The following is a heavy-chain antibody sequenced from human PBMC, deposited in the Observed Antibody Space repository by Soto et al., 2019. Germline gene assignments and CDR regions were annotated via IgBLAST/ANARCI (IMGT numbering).Heavy chain of an antibody. D-gene: IGHD6-19*01. V-gene: IGHV3-30*18. CDR3: VKDGSSGWPYFYDMDV. CDR1: GFTFSSYG. Sequence: GGSLRLSCAASGFTFSSYGMHWVRQAPGKGLEWVAVISYDGSNKYYADSVKGRFTISRDNSKNTLYLQMSSLRAEDTAVYYCVKDGSSGWPYFYDMDVWGPGTTVTV. CDR2: ISYDGSNK. J-gene: IGHJ6*02.